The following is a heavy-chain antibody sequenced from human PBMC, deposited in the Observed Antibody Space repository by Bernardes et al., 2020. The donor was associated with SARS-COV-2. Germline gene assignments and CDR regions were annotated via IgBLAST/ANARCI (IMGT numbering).Heavy chain of an antibody. D-gene: IGHD3-16*01. CDR2: INNIGVNT. V-gene: IGHV3-23*01. CDR3: AHQMWNGGY. J-gene: IGHJ4*02. CDR1: GFSFSDYG. Sequence: GSLRLSCTASGFSFSDYGMSWVRQPPGKGLEWVSSINNIGVNTHYADSVKGRLTISRDNSTNTLYLQMDNLRAEDTAIYYCAHQMWNGGYWGQGTLVTVSS.